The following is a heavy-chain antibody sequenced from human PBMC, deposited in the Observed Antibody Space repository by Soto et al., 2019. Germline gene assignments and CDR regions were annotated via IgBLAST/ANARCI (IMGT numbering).Heavy chain of an antibody. V-gene: IGHV3-73*01. CDR2: IRSKANSYAT. Sequence: PGGSLRLSCAASGFTFSGSAMHWVRQASGKGLEWVGRIRSKANSYATAYAASVKGRFTISRDDSKNTAYLQMNSLKTEDTAVYYCTPSRDSKNPNYYYGMDVWGQGTTVTVSS. D-gene: IGHD3-22*01. CDR3: TPSRDSKNPNYYYGMDV. CDR1: GFTFSGSA. J-gene: IGHJ6*02.